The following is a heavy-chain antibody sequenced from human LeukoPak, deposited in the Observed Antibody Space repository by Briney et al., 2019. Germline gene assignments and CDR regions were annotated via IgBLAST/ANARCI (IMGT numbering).Heavy chain of an antibody. CDR1: GGSISSYY. D-gene: IGHD5-24*01. V-gene: IGHV4-59*01. CDR3: AREGDGYSHNWFDP. J-gene: IGHJ5*02. Sequence: SETLSLTCTVSGGSISSYYWTWIRQPPGKGLEWLGYIHYSGSTNYNPSLKSRVTISVDTSTNQFTLKLSSVSAADTAVYYCAREGDGYSHNWFDPWGQGTLVTVSS. CDR2: IHYSGST.